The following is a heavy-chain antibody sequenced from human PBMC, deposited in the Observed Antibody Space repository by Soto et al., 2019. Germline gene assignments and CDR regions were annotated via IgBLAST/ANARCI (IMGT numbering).Heavy chain of an antibody. V-gene: IGHV3-30-3*01. Sequence: QVQLVESGGGVVQPGRSLRLSCAASGFTFSSYAMHWVRQAPGKGLEWVAVISYDGSNKYYADSVKGRFTISRDNSKNTLYLQMNSLRAEDTAVYYCARDYDYDILTGYYRWYYYYGMDVWGQGTTVTVSS. CDR1: GFTFSSYA. CDR2: ISYDGSNK. J-gene: IGHJ6*02. D-gene: IGHD3-9*01. CDR3: ARDYDYDILTGYYRWYYYYGMDV.